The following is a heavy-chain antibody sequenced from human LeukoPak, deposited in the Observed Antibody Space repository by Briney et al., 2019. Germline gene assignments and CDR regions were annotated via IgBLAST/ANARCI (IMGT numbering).Heavy chain of an antibody. V-gene: IGHV4-38-2*02. D-gene: IGHD2-2*01. CDR1: GYSTSSGYY. J-gene: IGHJ4*02. CDR2: IHHSGST. Sequence: SETLSLTCTVSGYSTSSGYYWGWIRQPPGKGLEWIGSIHHSGSTYYNPSLQSRVTISVDTSNNQFSLKLSSVTAADTAVYYCAREVGRSFDYWGQGTLVTVSS. CDR3: AREVGRSFDY.